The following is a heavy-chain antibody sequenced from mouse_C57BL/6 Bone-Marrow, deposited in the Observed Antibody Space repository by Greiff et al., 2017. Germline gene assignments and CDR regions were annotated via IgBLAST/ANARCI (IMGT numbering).Heavy chain of an antibody. J-gene: IGHJ3*01. CDR1: GYTFTDYY. D-gene: IGHD2-3*01. CDR2: IYPGSGNT. CDR3: ARDDGNYVGFAY. V-gene: IGHV1-76*01. Sequence: QVQLKESGAELVRPGASVKLSCKASGYTFTDYYINWVKQRPGQGLEWIARIYPGSGNTYYNEKFKGKATLTAEKSSSTAYMQLSSLTSEDSAVYFCARDDGNYVGFAYWGQGTLVTVSA.